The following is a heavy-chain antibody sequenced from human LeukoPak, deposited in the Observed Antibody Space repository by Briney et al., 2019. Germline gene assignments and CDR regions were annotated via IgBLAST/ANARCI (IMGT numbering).Heavy chain of an antibody. CDR3: AQPLALARHAFDI. CDR1: GGTFSSYA. Sequence: SVKVSCKASGGTFSSYAISWVRQAPGQGLEWMGGIIPIFGTANYAQKFQGRVTITTDESTSTAYMELSSLRSEDTAVYYCAQPLALARHAFDIWGQGTLVTVSS. J-gene: IGHJ3*02. CDR2: IIPIFGTA. V-gene: IGHV1-69*05. D-gene: IGHD6-6*01.